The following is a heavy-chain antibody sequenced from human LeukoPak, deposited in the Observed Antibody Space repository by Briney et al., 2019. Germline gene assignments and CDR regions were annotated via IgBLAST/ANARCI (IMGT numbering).Heavy chain of an antibody. V-gene: IGHV1-18*01. CDR1: GYTFTSYG. Sequence: ASVKASCKASGYTFTSYGISWVRQAPGQGLEWMGWISAYNGNTNYAQKLQGRVTMTADTSTSTAYMELRSLRSDDTAVYYCARVLLWFGELSIYGMDVWGQGTTVTVSS. CDR2: ISAYNGNT. D-gene: IGHD3-10*01. CDR3: ARVLLWFGELSIYGMDV. J-gene: IGHJ6*02.